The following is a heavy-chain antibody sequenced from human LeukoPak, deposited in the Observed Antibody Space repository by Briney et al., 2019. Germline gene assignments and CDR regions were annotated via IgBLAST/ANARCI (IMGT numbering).Heavy chain of an antibody. CDR3: AKDMPAAGTY. J-gene: IGHJ4*02. CDR2: ISGDGGST. V-gene: IGHV3-43*02. Sequence: GGSLRLSCAASGFTFDDYAMHWVRQAPGKGLEWVSLISGDGGSTYYADSVKGRFTISRDNSKNSLYLQMNSLRNEDTALYYCAKDMPAAGTYWGQGTLVTVSS. D-gene: IGHD6-13*01. CDR1: GFTFDDYA.